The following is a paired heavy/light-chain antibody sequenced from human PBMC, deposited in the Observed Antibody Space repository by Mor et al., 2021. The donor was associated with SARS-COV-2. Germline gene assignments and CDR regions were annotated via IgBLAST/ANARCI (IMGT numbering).Heavy chain of an antibody. Sequence: EVQLVESGGGLVQPGGSLRLSCAASGFIFSQYWMTWVRQAPGKGPEWVANIKEDGSEKYYVDSVKGRFTIFRDNAKSSLYLQMNSLRVEDTALYYCAREVRGSRGWSAGQPFDIGGQGTMVTVSS. V-gene: IGHV3-7*03. D-gene: IGHD6-19*01. CDR3: AREVRGSRGWSAGQPFDI. CDR2: IKEDGSEK. CDR1: GFIFSQYW. J-gene: IGHJ3*02.
Light chain of an antibody. Sequence: ENVLTQSPGTLSLSPGERAILSCRASQSVSSGDLAWYRQKPGQAPRLLIYGASSRATGIPDRFSGSGSGTDFTLTISRLEPEDFALYYCQQYGSSPYTFGQGTKLEI. CDR1: QSVSSGD. CDR2: GAS. CDR3: QQYGSSPYT. J-gene: IGKJ2*01. V-gene: IGKV3-20*01.